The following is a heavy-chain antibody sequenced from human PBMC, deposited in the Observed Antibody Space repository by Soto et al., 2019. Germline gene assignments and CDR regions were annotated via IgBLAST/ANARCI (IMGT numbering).Heavy chain of an antibody. D-gene: IGHD6-19*01. J-gene: IGHJ3*01. CDR3: ARDFSGIAVGNSGFDF. Sequence: EVQLVESGGGLVQPGGSLRLSCAASGFTVSSNYMSWVRLAPGKGLEWVSVIYSGGSTYYTDSVKGRFTISRDNSKNTLYLQMNSLRAEDTAVYYCARDFSGIAVGNSGFDFWGQGTMVTVSS. V-gene: IGHV3-66*01. CDR2: IYSGGST. CDR1: GFTVSSNY.